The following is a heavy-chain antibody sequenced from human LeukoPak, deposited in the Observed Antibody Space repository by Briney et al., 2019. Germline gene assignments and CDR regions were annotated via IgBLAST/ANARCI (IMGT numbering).Heavy chain of an antibody. CDR2: IYHSGST. Sequence: PSGTLSLTCAVSGGSISSSNWWSWVRQPPGKGLEWIGEIYHSGSTNYNPSLKSRVTISVDKSKNQFSLKLSSVTAADTAVYYCARLRGDPYGSGSYYGYFDYWGQGTLVTVSS. D-gene: IGHD3-10*01. V-gene: IGHV4-4*02. CDR1: GGSISSSNW. J-gene: IGHJ4*02. CDR3: ARLRGDPYGSGSYYGYFDY.